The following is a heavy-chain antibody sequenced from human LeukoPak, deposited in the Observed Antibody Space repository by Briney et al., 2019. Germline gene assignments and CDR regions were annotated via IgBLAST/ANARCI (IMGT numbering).Heavy chain of an antibody. V-gene: IGHV4-59*01. CDR2: IYYSGST. Sequence: SETLSLTCTASGGSISSYYWSWIRQPPGKGLEWIGYIYYSGSTNYNPSLKSRVTISVDTSKNQFSLKLSSVTAADTAVYYCARGPYDSSGYYPRYWGQGTLVTVSS. D-gene: IGHD3-22*01. J-gene: IGHJ4*02. CDR1: GGSISSYY. CDR3: ARGPYDSSGYYPRY.